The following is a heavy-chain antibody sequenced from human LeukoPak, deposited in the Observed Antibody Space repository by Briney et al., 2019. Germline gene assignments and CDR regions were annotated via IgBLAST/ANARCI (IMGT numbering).Heavy chain of an antibody. V-gene: IGHV3-21*01. J-gene: IGHJ4*02. CDR2: ISSSSSYI. CDR1: GFTFSSYS. CDR3: ARDSGDDNGAPY. D-gene: IGHD2-8*01. Sequence: NPGGSLRLSCAASGFTFSSYSMNWVRQAPGKGLEWVSSISSSSSYIYYADSVKGRFTISRDNAKNSLYLQMNSLRAEDTAVYYCARDSGDDNGAPYWGQGTLVTVSS.